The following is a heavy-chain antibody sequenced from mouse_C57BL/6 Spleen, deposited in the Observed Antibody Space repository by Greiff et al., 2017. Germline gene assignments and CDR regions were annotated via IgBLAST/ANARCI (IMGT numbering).Heavy chain of an antibody. D-gene: IGHD2-14*01. Sequence: EVHLVESGGGLVKPGGSLKLSCAASGFTFSDYGMHWVRQAPGKGLEWVAYISSGSSTIYYADTVKGRFTFSRDNAKNTLFLQMTSLRSEDTAMYYCAAEYDAGADAMDYWGQGTSVTVSS. CDR1: GFTFSDYG. CDR3: AAEYDAGADAMDY. J-gene: IGHJ4*01. CDR2: ISSGSSTI. V-gene: IGHV5-17*01.